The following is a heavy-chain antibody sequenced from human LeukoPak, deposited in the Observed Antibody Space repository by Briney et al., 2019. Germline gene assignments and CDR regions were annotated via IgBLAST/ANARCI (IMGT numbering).Heavy chain of an antibody. Sequence: GGSLRLSCAASGFTFSSYGMHWVRQAPGKGLEWVAVISYDGSNKYYADSVKGRFTISRDNSKNTLYLQMNSLRAEDTAVYYCARDGRYFDWYLDYWGQGTLVTVSS. CDR2: ISYDGSNK. J-gene: IGHJ4*02. D-gene: IGHD3-9*01. CDR3: ARDGRYFDWYLDY. V-gene: IGHV3-30*03. CDR1: GFTFSSYG.